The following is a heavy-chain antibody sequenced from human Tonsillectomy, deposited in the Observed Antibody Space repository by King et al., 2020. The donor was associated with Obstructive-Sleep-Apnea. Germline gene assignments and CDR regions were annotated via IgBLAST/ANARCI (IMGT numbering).Heavy chain of an antibody. V-gene: IGHV1-18*01. CDR3: ARGVRTYYYDSRGYDYFDY. CDR2: ISAYNGYT. D-gene: IGHD3-22*01. Sequence: QPVQSGAEVKKPGASVKVSCKASGNTFTSYGINWVRQAPGQGLEWMGWISAYNGYTKYAQKFQGRVTMTTDTSTSTAYMELRSLRSDDTAVYYCARGVRTYYYDSRGYDYFDYWGQGTLVTVSS. CDR1: GNTFTSYG. J-gene: IGHJ4*02.